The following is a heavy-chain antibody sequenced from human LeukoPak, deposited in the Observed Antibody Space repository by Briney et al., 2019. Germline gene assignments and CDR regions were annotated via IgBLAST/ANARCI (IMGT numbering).Heavy chain of an antibody. Sequence: ASVKVSCRASGYTFTDYYLHWVRQAPGQGLEWMGWINPNSGDTNFAQKFRGRVTMTRDTSINTAYTELSRLRSDDTAVYYCAREDLYNYPLDFWGQGTLVTVSS. D-gene: IGHD5-24*01. CDR2: INPNSGDT. CDR1: GYTFTDYY. V-gene: IGHV1-2*02. J-gene: IGHJ1*01. CDR3: AREDLYNYPLDF.